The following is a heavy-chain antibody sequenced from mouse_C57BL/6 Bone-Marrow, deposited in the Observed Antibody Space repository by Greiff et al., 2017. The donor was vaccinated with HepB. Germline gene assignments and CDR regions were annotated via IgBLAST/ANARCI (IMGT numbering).Heavy chain of an antibody. CDR1: GYSFTGYF. D-gene: IGHD2-12*01. CDR3: ARDDVVDY. V-gene: IGHV1-20*01. Sequence: EVQGVESGPELVKPGDSVKISCKASGYSFTGYFMNWVMQSHGKSLEWIGRINPYNGDTFYNQKFKGKATLTVDKSSSTAHMELRSLTSEDSAVYYCARDDVVDYWGQGTTLTVSS. J-gene: IGHJ2*01. CDR2: INPYNGDT.